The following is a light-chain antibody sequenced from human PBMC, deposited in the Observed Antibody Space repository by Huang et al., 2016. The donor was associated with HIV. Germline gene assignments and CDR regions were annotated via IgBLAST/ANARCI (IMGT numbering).Light chain of an antibody. CDR1: QSINSN. CDR2: GAS. CDR3: QHYNNWPPLVT. Sequence: EIVMTQSPATLSVSPGERATVSCRASQSINSNIAWYQQKPGQAPRLLIYGASTRATGVPARFRGSGSGTDFTLTISSLQSEDFAFYYCQHYNNWPPLVTFGGGTKVETK. V-gene: IGKV3-15*01. J-gene: IGKJ4*01.